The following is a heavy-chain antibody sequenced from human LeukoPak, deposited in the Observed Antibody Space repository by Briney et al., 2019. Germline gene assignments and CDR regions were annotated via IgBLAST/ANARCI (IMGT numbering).Heavy chain of an antibody. CDR3: ARDTEGGYFDY. CDR2: IWYDGSNK. Sequence: GGSLRLSCAASGFTFSSYGMHWVRQAPGKGLEWVAVIWYDGSNKYYADSVKGRFTISRDNSKNTLYLQMNSLRAEDTAVYYCARDTEGGYFDYWGQGTLVTVSS. CDR1: GFTFSSYG. J-gene: IGHJ4*02. V-gene: IGHV3-33*01.